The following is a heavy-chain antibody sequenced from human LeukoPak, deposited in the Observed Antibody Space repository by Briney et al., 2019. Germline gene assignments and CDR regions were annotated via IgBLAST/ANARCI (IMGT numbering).Heavy chain of an antibody. CDR2: ISSSGSTI. Sequence: PGGSLRLSCAASGFTFSSYEMNWVRQAPGKGLEWISYISSSGSTIYYVDSVKGRFTISRDNAKNSLYLQMNSLRAEDTAVYYCARDSGGWYHWFDPWGQGTLVTVSS. D-gene: IGHD6-19*01. J-gene: IGHJ5*02. CDR3: ARDSGGWYHWFDP. V-gene: IGHV3-48*03. CDR1: GFTFSSYE.